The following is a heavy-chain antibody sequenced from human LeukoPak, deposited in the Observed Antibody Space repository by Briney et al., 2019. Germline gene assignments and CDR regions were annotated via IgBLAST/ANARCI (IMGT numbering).Heavy chain of an antibody. J-gene: IGHJ4*02. Sequence: GGSLRLSCAASGFSFGDYSMHWVRRAPGKGLEWVSGVTWNSDTIGYADIVKGRFTISRDNSKNTLYLHMNSLRAEDTAIYYCARDERWIQFNYWGQGTLVTVSS. CDR3: ARDERWIQFNY. CDR1: GFSFGDYS. V-gene: IGHV3-9*01. CDR2: VTWNSDTI. D-gene: IGHD5-18*01.